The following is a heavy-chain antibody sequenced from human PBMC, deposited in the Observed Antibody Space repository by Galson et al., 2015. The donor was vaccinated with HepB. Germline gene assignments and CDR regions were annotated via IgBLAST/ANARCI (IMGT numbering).Heavy chain of an antibody. J-gene: IGHJ2*01. D-gene: IGHD3-16*01. CDR2: IYWNENK. V-gene: IGHV2-5*01. Sequence: PALVKPTQTLTLTCTFSGFSLTTSGVSVGWLRQPPGKALEWLALIYWNENKRYSPSLQSRLTVTKDTTKNQVVLIMSNMDPVDTATYYCAHSAYDYIWGSYEWYFDIWGRGTLVTVSS. CDR1: GFSLTTSGVS. CDR3: AHSAYDYIWGSYEWYFDI.